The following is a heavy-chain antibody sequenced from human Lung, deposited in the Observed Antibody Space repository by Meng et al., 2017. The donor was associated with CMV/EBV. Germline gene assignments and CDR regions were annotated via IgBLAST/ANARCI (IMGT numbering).Heavy chain of an antibody. CDR1: GFMFSSYS. Sequence: GESLKISCVASGFMFSSYSLHWVRQAPGKGLEWVAITSYDGSKKEYANSVKGRFTVSRDNSKNTLYLQMNTLRADDTAVYYCARADYANYGFWSGFPAFWGQGTRVXVSS. D-gene: IGHD3-3*01. CDR2: TSYDGSKK. J-gene: IGHJ4*02. V-gene: IGHV3-30*04. CDR3: ARADYANYGFWSGFPAF.